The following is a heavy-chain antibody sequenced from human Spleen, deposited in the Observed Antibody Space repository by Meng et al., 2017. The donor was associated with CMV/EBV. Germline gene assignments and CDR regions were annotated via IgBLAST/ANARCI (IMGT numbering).Heavy chain of an antibody. CDR1: GGSISRSNYY. V-gene: IGHV4-39*01. CDR3: ARRETTGTTVDY. D-gene: IGHD1-1*01. CDR2: IYYSGST. J-gene: IGHJ4*02. Sequence: CTVSGGSISRSNYYWGWIRQPPGKGLEWIGSIYYSGSTYYNPSLKSRVTISVDTSKNQFSLNLSSVTAADTAVYYCARRETTGTTVDYWGQGTLVTVSS.